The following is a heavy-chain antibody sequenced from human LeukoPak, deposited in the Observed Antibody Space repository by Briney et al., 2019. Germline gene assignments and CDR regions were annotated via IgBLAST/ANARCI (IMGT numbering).Heavy chain of an antibody. CDR1: GGSITSGGYY. CDR3: ARTPTYYGSATYLDY. V-gene: IGHV4-31*03. D-gene: IGHD3-10*01. J-gene: IGHJ4*02. Sequence: PSQTLSLTCTVSGGSITSGGYYWCWIRQHPGRGLGWIANILYSGTTYYNPSLKCRVTISVDTSKKQFSLNLRSVTAADTAVYYCARTPTYYGSATYLDYWGQGTLVTVSS. CDR2: ILYSGTT.